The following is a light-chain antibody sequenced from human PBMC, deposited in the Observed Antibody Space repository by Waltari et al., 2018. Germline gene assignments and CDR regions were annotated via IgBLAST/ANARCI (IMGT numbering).Light chain of an antibody. J-gene: IGLJ3*02. CDR3: AVWDDSLSGRV. V-gene: IGLV1-47*01. CDR2: MNN. CDR1: RSNIGTHY. Sequence: QSVLTQPPSASGTPGQRVTIPCSGSRSNIGTHYVYWYQQLPGTAPKLLIYMNNRRPSGVPDRFAGSKSGTSASLAIIGLRSEDEADYYCAVWDDSLSGRVFGGGTKVTVL.